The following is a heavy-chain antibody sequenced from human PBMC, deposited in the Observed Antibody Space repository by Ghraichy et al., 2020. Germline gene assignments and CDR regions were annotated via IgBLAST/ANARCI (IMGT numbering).Heavy chain of an antibody. CDR3: ARHEGGESLNWFDP. CDR2: IYTSGST. J-gene: IGHJ5*02. V-gene: IGHV4-4*09. Sequence: SETLSLTCTVSGGSISSYYWSWIRQPPGKGLEWIGYIYTSGSTNYNPSLKSRVTISVDTSKNQFSLKLSSVTAADTAVYYCARHEGGESLNWFDPWGQGTLVTVSS. D-gene: IGHD6-25*01. CDR1: GGSISSYY.